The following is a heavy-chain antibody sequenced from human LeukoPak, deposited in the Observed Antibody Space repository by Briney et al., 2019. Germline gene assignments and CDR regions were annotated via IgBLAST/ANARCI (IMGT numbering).Heavy chain of an antibody. Sequence: SETLSLTCTVSGGSISNYYWSWIRQPAGKGLEWIGRIYSTGDTNYSPSLRSRIAMSVDTSNNQFSLKLSSVTAADTAVYYCARDRVQQLAPGGWFDPWGQGTLVTVSS. CDR3: ARDRVQQLAPGGWFDP. V-gene: IGHV4-4*07. J-gene: IGHJ5*02. CDR1: GGSISNYY. CDR2: IYSTGDT. D-gene: IGHD6-13*01.